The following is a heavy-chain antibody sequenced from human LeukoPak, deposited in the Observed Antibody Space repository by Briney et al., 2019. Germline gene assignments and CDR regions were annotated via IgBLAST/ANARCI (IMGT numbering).Heavy chain of an antibody. CDR1: GYTFTSYG. J-gene: IGHJ6*03. V-gene: IGHV1-18*01. Sequence: GASVKVSCKASGYTFTSYGISWVRQAPGQGLEWMGWISAYNGNTNYAQKLQGRVTMTTDTSTSTAYMELRSLRSDDTAVYYCARPIAEGYYYYYMDVWGKGTTVTISS. CDR3: ARPIAEGYYYYYMDV. D-gene: IGHD6-13*01. CDR2: ISAYNGNT.